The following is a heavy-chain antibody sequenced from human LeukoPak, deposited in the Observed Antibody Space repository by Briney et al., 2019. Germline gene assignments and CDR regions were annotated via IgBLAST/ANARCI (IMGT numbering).Heavy chain of an antibody. CDR3: AKSPLAYCSGASCHLYFDH. Sequence: GGSLRLSCAASGFTFSSFAMSWVRQAPGKGLEWVSGISDSGGSTYYPDSVKGRFTISRDNSKNTLYLQMNSLRAEDTAVYFCAKSPLAYCSGASCHLYFDHWGQGTLVTVSS. CDR2: ISDSGGST. V-gene: IGHV3-23*01. J-gene: IGHJ4*02. D-gene: IGHD2-15*01. CDR1: GFTFSSFA.